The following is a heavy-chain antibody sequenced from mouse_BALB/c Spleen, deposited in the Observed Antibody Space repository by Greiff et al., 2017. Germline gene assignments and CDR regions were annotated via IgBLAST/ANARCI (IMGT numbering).Heavy chain of an antibody. J-gene: IGHJ4*01. CDR3: ARDYGNYYAMDY. D-gene: IGHD2-1*01. V-gene: IGHV7-3*02. CDR1: GFTFTDCY. Sequence: EVKVVESGGGLVQPGGSLRLSCATSGFTFTDCYMSWVRQPPGKALEWLGFIRNKANGYTTEYSASVKGRFTISRDNSQSILYLQMNTLRAEDSATYYCARDYGNYYAMDYWGQGTSVTVSS. CDR2: IRNKANGYTT.